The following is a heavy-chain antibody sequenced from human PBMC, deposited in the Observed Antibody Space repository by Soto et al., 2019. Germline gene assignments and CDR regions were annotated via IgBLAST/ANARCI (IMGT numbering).Heavy chain of an antibody. CDR2: ISGSGGST. Sequence: GGSLRLSCAASGFTFSSYAMSWVRQAPGKGLEWVSAISGSGGSTHYADSVKGRFTISRDNSKNTLYLQMNSLRAEDTAVYYCAKDHYDYVWGSYPPPGDFDYWGQGTLVTVSS. V-gene: IGHV3-23*01. J-gene: IGHJ4*02. D-gene: IGHD3-16*02. CDR1: GFTFSSYA. CDR3: AKDHYDYVWGSYPPPGDFDY.